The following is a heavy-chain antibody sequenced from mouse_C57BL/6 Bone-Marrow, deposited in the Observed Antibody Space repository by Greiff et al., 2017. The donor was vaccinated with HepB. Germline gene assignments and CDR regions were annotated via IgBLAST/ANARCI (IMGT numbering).Heavy chain of an antibody. D-gene: IGHD2-2*01. CDR2: INSDGGST. CDR3: ARTMVTTDGLWFAY. CDR1: EYEFPSHD. J-gene: IGHJ3*01. Sequence: DVHLVESGGGLVQPEESLKLSCESNEYEFPSHDMSWVRKTPEKRLELVAAINSDGGSTYYPDTMERRFIISRDNTKKTLYLQMSSLRSEDTALYYCARTMVTTDGLWFAYWGQGTLVTVSA. V-gene: IGHV5-2*01.